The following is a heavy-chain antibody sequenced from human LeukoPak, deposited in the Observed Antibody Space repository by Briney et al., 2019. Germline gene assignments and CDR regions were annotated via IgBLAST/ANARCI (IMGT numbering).Heavy chain of an antibody. CDR2: ITRSSSYI. V-gene: IGHV3-21*01. CDR1: GFTFSTYN. J-gene: IGHJ6*04. D-gene: IGHD3-10*02. CDR3: AELGITMIGGV. Sequence: PGGSLRLSCAASGFTFSTYNMNWVRQAPGKGLEWASSITRSSSYIYYADSVEGRFTISRDNAKNSLYLQMNSLRGEDTAVYYCAELGITMIGGVWGKGTTVTISS.